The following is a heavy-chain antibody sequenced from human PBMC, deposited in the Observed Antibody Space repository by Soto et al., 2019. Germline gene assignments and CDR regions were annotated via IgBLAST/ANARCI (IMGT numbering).Heavy chain of an antibody. D-gene: IGHD2-15*01. Sequence: SLRLSCAASGFTFSSYGMHWVRQAPGKGLEWVAVIWYDGSNKYYADSVKGRFTISRDNSKNTLYLQMNSLRAEDTAVYYCARGGLVVVVAATHDAFDIWGQGTTVT. CDR2: IWYDGSNK. J-gene: IGHJ3*02. CDR1: GFTFSSYG. V-gene: IGHV3-33*01. CDR3: ARGGLVVVVAATHDAFDI.